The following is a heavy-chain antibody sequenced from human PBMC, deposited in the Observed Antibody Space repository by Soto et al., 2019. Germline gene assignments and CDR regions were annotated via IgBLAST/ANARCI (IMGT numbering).Heavy chain of an antibody. CDR1: GVKSISFS. CDR3: AVSYYYGMSVWSEFFPH. J-gene: IGHJ1*01. CDR2: ISSSGVTI. Sequence: AAGVKSISFSVSRVIQAKEKGLEWVSYISSSGVTIYYADSVKGRFTISRDSAKNSLCLQMNSLRAEDTAVYYCAVSYYYGMSVWSEFFPHWRQGTSDTVTP. D-gene: IGHD3-10*01. V-gene: IGHV3-48*01.